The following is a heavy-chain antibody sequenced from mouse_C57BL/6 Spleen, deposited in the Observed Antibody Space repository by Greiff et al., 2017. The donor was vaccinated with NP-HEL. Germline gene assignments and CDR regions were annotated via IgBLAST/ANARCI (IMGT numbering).Heavy chain of an antibody. CDR3: ARDRLGYFDY. J-gene: IGHJ2*01. D-gene: IGHD4-1*01. CDR1: GYSITSGYY. CDR2: ISYDGSN. V-gene: IGHV3-6*01. Sequence: EVHLVESGPGLVKPSQSLSLTCSVTGYSITSGYYWNWIRQFPGNKLEWMGYISYDGSNNYNPSLKNRISITRDTSKNQFFLKLNSVTTEDTATYYCARDRLGYFDYWGQGTTLTVSS.